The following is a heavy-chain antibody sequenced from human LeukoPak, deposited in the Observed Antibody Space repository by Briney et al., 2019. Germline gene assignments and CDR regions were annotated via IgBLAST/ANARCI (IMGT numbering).Heavy chain of an antibody. CDR3: ARWYDYDSKGYSYYFDY. CDR1: RFTFSDYG. CDR2: IGGRGGST. V-gene: IGHV3-23*01. J-gene: IGHJ4*02. Sequence: GGCLRLSCAASRFTFSDYGMSWVRQAPGKGLEWVSTIGGRGGSTYYADSVKGRFTISRDNSKNTLYLQMNSLRAEDTAMYYCARWYDYDSKGYSYYFDYWGQGTLVTVSS. D-gene: IGHD3-22*01.